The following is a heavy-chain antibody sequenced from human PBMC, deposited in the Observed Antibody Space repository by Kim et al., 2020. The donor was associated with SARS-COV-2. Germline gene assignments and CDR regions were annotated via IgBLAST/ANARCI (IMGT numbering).Heavy chain of an antibody. CDR1: GFTFSNYG. D-gene: IGHD6-13*01. Sequence: GGSLRLSCVASGFTFSNYGMSWVRQAPGKGLEWVSGISGSGDTTNYADSVKGRFTIYRDNSKNTLYLQMSSLRAEDTAIYYCANPRQPDYWGQGTLVTVSS. CDR2: ISGSGDTT. CDR3: ANPRQPDY. V-gene: IGHV3-23*01. J-gene: IGHJ4*02.